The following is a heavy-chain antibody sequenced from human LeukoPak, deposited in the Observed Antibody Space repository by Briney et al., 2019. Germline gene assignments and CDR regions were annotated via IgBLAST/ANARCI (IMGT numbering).Heavy chain of an antibody. D-gene: IGHD6-13*01. CDR3: ARGGGSWGIDP. CDR1: GGSFSCYY. Sequence: SETLSLTCAVYGGSFSCYYWSWIRQPPGKGLEWIGEINHSGSTNYNPSLKSRVTISVDTSKNQFSLKLSSVTAADTAVYYCARGGGSWGIDPWGQGTLVTVSS. CDR2: INHSGST. V-gene: IGHV4-34*01. J-gene: IGHJ5*02.